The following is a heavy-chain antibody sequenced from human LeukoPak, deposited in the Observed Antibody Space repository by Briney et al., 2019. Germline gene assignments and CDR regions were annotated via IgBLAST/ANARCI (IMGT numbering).Heavy chain of an antibody. CDR3: AREWELPRNYYYFDY. CDR2: IIPILGIA. CDR1: GGTFSSYA. V-gene: IGHV1-69*04. J-gene: IGHJ4*02. Sequence: SVKVSCKASGGTFSSYAISWVRQAPGQRLEWMGRIIPILGIANYAQKFQGRVTITADKSTSTAYMELSSLRSEDTAVYYCAREWELPRNYYYFDYWGQGTLVTVSS. D-gene: IGHD1-26*01.